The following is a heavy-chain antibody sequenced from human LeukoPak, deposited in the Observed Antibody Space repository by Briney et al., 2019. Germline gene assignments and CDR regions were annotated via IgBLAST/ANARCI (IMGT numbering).Heavy chain of an antibody. D-gene: IGHD4-17*01. V-gene: IGHV3-66*01. CDR3: ARDHADYGDYVGY. J-gene: IGHJ4*02. Sequence: HAGGSLRLSCAASGSTVSSNYMSWVRQAPGKGLEWVSVIFTGGNTYYADSVKGRFTISRDNSKDTVNLQMNSLRAEDTAVYYCARDHADYGDYVGYWGQGTLVTVSS. CDR1: GSTVSSNY. CDR2: IFTGGNT.